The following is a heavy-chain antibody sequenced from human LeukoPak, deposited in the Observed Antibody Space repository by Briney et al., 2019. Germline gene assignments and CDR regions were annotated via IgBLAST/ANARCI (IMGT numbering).Heavy chain of an antibody. CDR2: ISAYNGNT. CDR1: GYTFTSYG. Sequence: ASVKVSCKASGYTFTSYGISWVRRAPGQGLEWMGWISAYNGNTNYAQKLQGRVTMTTDTSTSTAYMELRSLRSDDTAVYYCAIVVFTEDYYYMDVWGKGTTVTVSS. J-gene: IGHJ6*03. CDR3: AIVVFTEDYYYMDV. V-gene: IGHV1-18*01. D-gene: IGHD3-22*01.